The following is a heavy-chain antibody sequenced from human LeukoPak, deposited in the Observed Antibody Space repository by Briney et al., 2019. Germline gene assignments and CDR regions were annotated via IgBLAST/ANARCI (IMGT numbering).Heavy chain of an antibody. J-gene: IGHJ5*02. D-gene: IGHD6-13*01. Sequence: GGSLRRACTASGFTFRNYAMTWVPQAPGKGLEFVSAISGSGGSTYYADSVKGRFTIARDNSNNTLYLQMNSLRAEDTAVYYCAKGQSAGTRVFRWFDPWGQGTLVTVSS. CDR1: GFTFRNYA. V-gene: IGHV3-23*01. CDR3: AKGQSAGTRVFRWFDP. CDR2: ISGSGGST.